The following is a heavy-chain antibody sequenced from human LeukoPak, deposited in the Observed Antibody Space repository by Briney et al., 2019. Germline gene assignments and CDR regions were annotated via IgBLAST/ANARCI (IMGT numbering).Heavy chain of an antibody. J-gene: IGHJ4*02. CDR2: INQDGSEK. V-gene: IGHV3-7*01. D-gene: IGHD2-15*01. CDR1: EFTFSNYL. CDR3: ARARQAPANVFSDY. Sequence: PGGSLRLSCAASEFTFSNYLMTWVRQAPGKGLEWVANINQDGSEKYYGDSVKGRFIISRDNAENSLFLRMNSLGAEDTALYYCARARQAPANVFSDYWGQGVLVTVSS.